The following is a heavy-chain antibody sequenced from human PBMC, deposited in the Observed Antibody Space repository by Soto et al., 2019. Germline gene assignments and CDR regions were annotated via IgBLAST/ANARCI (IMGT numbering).Heavy chain of an antibody. D-gene: IGHD3-10*01. Sequence: QLQLQESGPGLEKPSETLSLTCTVSGGSFSSSSYYWGWIRQPPGKGLEWIGSIYYSGSTYYNPSLKSRVTMSVDPSKNQFSLKLISVTAADTAVYYCARHWITMVRGVCHFDYWGQGTLVTVSS. V-gene: IGHV4-39*01. J-gene: IGHJ4*02. CDR3: ARHWITMVRGVCHFDY. CDR2: IYYSGST. CDR1: GGSFSSSSYY.